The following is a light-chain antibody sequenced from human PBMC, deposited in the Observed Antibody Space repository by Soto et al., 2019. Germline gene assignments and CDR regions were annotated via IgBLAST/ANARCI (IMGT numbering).Light chain of an antibody. CDR2: EVS. CDR3: SSYAGSNNFV. V-gene: IGLV2-8*01. Sequence: QSALTQPPSASGSPGQSVTISCTGTSSDVGGYNYVSWYQQHPGKAPKLMIYEVSKRPSGVPDRFSGSKSGNTASLTVSGLQAEDEADYCCSSYAGSNNFVFGTGTKVTVL. J-gene: IGLJ1*01. CDR1: SSDVGGYNY.